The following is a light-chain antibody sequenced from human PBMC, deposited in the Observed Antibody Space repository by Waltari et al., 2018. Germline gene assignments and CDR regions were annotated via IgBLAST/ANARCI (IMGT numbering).Light chain of an antibody. CDR1: GRDVGDFNL. Sequence: QSALTQPPSASGSPGQSVTISCTGTGRDVGDFNLFYWYQPRPGKAPKLLMFELNKRPSGVSSRFSGSKSANAASLTISGLQAEDEGDYYCGSYTVTNNLYVFGTGTKVTVL. V-gene: IGLV2-8*01. CDR2: ELN. CDR3: GSYTVTNNLYV. J-gene: IGLJ1*01.